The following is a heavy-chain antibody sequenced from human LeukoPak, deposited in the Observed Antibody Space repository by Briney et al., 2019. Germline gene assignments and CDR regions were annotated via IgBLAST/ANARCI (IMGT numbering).Heavy chain of an antibody. J-gene: IGHJ6*02. CDR1: GYTFTSYD. Sequence: ASVKVSCKASGYTFTSYDINWVRQATGQGLEWMGWMNPNSGNTGYAQKFQGRVTMTRNTSISTAYMELSSLRSEDTAVYYCARLEMTMVRGVIVYYYYGMDVWGQGTTVTVSS. D-gene: IGHD3-10*01. CDR2: MNPNSGNT. CDR3: ARLEMTMVRGVIVYYYYGMDV. V-gene: IGHV1-8*01.